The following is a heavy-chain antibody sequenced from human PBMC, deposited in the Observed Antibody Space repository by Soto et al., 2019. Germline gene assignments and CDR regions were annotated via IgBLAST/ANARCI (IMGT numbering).Heavy chain of an antibody. CDR1: GFTFSKYW. CDR2: ISSDGTTT. V-gene: IGHV3-74*01. D-gene: IGHD2-8*01. J-gene: IGHJ4*02. Sequence: EVQLVESGGGLVQPGKALRLSCAASGFTFSKYWIHWVRQAPGKGPVWVSYISSDGTTTDYADSVKGRFTISRDNAKNTLYLQSENLRAEDTAVYYCAIQDCTNDVCLEAAVTVGGALEYWGQGAQVTVSS. CDR3: AIQDCTNDVCLEAAVTVGGALEY.